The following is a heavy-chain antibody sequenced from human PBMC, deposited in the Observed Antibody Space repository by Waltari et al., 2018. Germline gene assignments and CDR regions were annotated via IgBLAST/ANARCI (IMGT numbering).Heavy chain of an antibody. CDR3: AKDEGNRRAPTFGMDV. CDR1: GFTVTRSP. J-gene: IGHJ6*02. D-gene: IGHD3-16*01. Sequence: EMQLLEAGGGLAQPGGSVRRACAASGFTVTRSPWPWVRQAPGGGLEWVSRMSGSGLIDYADSVKGRFTISRDNSKNTVFLQMDSLRAEDTAVYYCAKDEGNRRAPTFGMDVWGRGTTVIVS. CDR2: MSGSGLI. V-gene: IGHV3-23*01.